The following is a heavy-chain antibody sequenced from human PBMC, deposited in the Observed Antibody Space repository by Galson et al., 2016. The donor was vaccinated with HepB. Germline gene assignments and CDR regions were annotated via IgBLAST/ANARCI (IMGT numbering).Heavy chain of an antibody. Sequence: SVKVSCKASGYTFTRYGISWVRQAPGQGLEWMGWISTYDGDTNYAQNLQGRVTMTTDTSTTTAYMELRSLRSDDTAMYYCARDWYCSAGSCYDAFDIWGQGTMVTVSS. CDR1: GYTFTRYG. V-gene: IGHV1-18*01. CDR2: ISTYDGDT. J-gene: IGHJ3*02. CDR3: ARDWYCSAGSCYDAFDI. D-gene: IGHD2-15*01.